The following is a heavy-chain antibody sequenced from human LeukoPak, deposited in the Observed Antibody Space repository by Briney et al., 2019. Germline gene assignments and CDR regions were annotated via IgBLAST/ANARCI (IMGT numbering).Heavy chain of an antibody. CDR2: IYYSGST. D-gene: IGHD2-21*01. J-gene: IGHJ5*02. CDR3: AGHLWRFDP. CDR1: GGSISSSSYY. Sequence: SETLSLTCTVSGGSISSSSYYWGWIRQPPGKGLEWIGSIYYSGSTYYNPSLKSRVTISVDTSKNQFSLKLSSVTAADTAVYYCAGHLWRFDPWGQGTLVTVSS. V-gene: IGHV4-39*01.